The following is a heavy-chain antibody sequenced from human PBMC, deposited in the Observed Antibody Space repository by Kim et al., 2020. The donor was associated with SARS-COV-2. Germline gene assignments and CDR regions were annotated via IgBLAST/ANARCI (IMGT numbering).Heavy chain of an antibody. Sequence: GGSLRLSCAASGFTFSSYAMSWVRQAPGKGLEWVSAISGSGGSTYYTDSVKGRFTISRDNSKNTLYLQMNSLRAEDTAVYYCAKVPIPNNYYDSSQYYYYGMDVWGQGTTVTVSS. J-gene: IGHJ6*02. D-gene: IGHD3-22*01. V-gene: IGHV3-23*01. CDR2: ISGSGGST. CDR1: GFTFSSYA. CDR3: AKVPIPNNYYDSSQYYYYGMDV.